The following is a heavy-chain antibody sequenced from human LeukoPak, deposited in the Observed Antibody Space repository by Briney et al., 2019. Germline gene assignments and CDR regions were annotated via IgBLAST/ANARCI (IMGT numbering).Heavy chain of an antibody. D-gene: IGHD3-16*01. CDR1: SCSINSYY. CDR3: ARHGYTASHYFLDF. CDR2: IYTTGKT. Sequence: SETLSLTCTVSSCSINSYYWGWVRQPAGRGLEWIGRIYTTGKTDYNPSLKSRLTMSVDTSKRQFSLNLRSVTAADTAIDYCARHGYTASHYFLDFWSQGTLVTVSS. J-gene: IGHJ4*02. V-gene: IGHV4-4*07.